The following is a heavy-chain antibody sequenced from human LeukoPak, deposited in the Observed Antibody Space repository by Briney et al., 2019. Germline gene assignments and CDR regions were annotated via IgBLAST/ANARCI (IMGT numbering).Heavy chain of an antibody. D-gene: IGHD3-22*01. J-gene: IGHJ4*02. Sequence: GGSLRLSCAASGFTFSSYSMNWVRQAPGKGLEWVSSISSSSSYIYYADSVKGRFTISRDNAKNSLYLQMNSLRAEDTAVYYCARDLDYYDSSGYYRDYWGQGTLVTVSS. CDR2: ISSSSSYI. V-gene: IGHV3-21*01. CDR1: GFTFSSYS. CDR3: ARDLDYYDSSGYYRDY.